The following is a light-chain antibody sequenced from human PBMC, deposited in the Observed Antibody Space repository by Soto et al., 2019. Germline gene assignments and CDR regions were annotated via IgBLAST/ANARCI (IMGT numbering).Light chain of an antibody. J-gene: IGKJ2*01. Sequence: EIVMTQSPATLSVSPGERATLSCRASQSVSSDLAWYRHKPGQAPRLLIYGASTRATGIPARFSGSGSGTEFTLTISSLQSEDFADYYCQQFNNWPYTFGQGTKLEIK. CDR3: QQFNNWPYT. CDR1: QSVSSD. CDR2: GAS. V-gene: IGKV3-15*01.